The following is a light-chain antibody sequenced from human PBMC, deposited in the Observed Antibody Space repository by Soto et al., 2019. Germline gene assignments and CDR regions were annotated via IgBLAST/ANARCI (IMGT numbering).Light chain of an antibody. CDR2: DVS. Sequence: QSALTQPASVSGSPGQSITISCTGTSSDVGGYNYVSWYQQQPGKAPKLMIYDVSNRPSGVSNRFSGSKSGNTASLSISGLQAEDEADYSCSSYTSSSTSVFGTGTKLTVL. J-gene: IGLJ1*01. CDR1: SSDVGGYNY. V-gene: IGLV2-14*01. CDR3: SSYTSSSTSV.